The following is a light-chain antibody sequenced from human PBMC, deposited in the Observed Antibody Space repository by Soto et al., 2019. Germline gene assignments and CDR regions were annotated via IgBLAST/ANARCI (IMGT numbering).Light chain of an antibody. V-gene: IGLV2-11*01. J-gene: IGLJ1*01. CDR2: DVS. CDR1: SSDVGGYNY. Sequence: QSALTQPRSVSGSPGQSITISCTGTSSDVGGYNYVSWYRQHPGKAPKLMIYDVSKRPSGVPDRFSGSKSGNTASLTISGVQAEDSADYYCCSYAGSYTHYVFGTGTKLTVL. CDR3: CSYAGSYTHYV.